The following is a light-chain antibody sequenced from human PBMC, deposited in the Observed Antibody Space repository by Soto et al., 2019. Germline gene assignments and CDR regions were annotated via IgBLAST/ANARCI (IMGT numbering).Light chain of an antibody. V-gene: IGKV3-20*01. CDR1: QSISSS. Sequence: EIVMTQSPATLSVSPGERATLSCRASQSISSSLAWYRQKPGQAPKLLIYGASSRATGIPDRFTGSWSGTDFALIISSLEPEDFAIYYCQQYATSPRTFGQGTKVDIK. J-gene: IGKJ1*01. CDR3: QQYATSPRT. CDR2: GAS.